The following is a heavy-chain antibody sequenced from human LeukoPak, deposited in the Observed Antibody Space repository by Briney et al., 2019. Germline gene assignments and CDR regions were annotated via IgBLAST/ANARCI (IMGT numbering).Heavy chain of an antibody. V-gene: IGHV5-51*01. CDR2: IYPGDSDT. Sequence: GESLKISCKGSGYSFTSYWIGWVRQMPGKGLGWMGIIYPGDSDTRYSPSFQGQVTISADKSISTAYLQWSSLKASDTATYYCARRIVGATTGAFDIWGQGTMVIVSS. CDR3: ARRIVGATTGAFDI. D-gene: IGHD1-26*01. CDR1: GYSFTSYW. J-gene: IGHJ3*02.